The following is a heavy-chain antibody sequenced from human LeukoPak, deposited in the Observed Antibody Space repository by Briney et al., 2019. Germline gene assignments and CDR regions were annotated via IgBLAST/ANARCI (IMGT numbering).Heavy chain of an antibody. CDR1: GFTFSTCP. Sequence: PGGSLRLSCDASGFTFSTCPLSWVRQAPGKGLEWVSLISSGGDTHSADSVKGRFTISRDNSKNTLYLQMNTLRVEDTAIYYCARGDGYMIRDWGQGTLVTVSP. CDR3: ARGDGYMIRD. J-gene: IGHJ4*02. D-gene: IGHD3-10*01. CDR2: ISSGGDT. V-gene: IGHV3-66*01.